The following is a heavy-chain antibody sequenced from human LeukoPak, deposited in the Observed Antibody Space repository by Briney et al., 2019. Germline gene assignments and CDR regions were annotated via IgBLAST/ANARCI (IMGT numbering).Heavy chain of an antibody. CDR1: GDSVSSNSAA. V-gene: IGHV6-1*01. CDR2: TYYRSKWYN. J-gene: IGHJ5*02. Sequence: SQTLSLTYAISGDSVSSNSAAWNWIRQSPSRGLEWLGRTYYRSKWYNDYAVSVKSRITINPDTSKNQFSLQLNSVTPEDTAVYYCARAINYDTLTGWMNWFDPWGQGTLVTVSS. CDR3: ARAINYDTLTGWMNWFDP. D-gene: IGHD3-9*01.